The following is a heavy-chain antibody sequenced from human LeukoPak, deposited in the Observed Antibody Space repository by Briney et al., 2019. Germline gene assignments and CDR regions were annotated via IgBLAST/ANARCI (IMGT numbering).Heavy chain of an antibody. CDR1: GYTFTDNL. J-gene: IGHJ3*02. CDR3: ARSITIFGVVIWRDAFDI. CDR2: MNPNSGNT. D-gene: IGHD3-3*01. Sequence: ASVKVSCKASGYTFTDNLMHWVRQATGQGLEWMGWMNPNSGNTGYAQKFQGRVTMTRNTSISTAYMELSSLRSEDTAVYYCARSITIFGVVIWRDAFDIWGQGTMVTVSS. V-gene: IGHV1-8*02.